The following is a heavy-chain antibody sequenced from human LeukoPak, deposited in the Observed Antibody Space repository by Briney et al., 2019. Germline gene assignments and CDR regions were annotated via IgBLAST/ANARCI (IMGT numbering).Heavy chain of an antibody. Sequence: SETLSLTCTVSGGSISSYYWSWIRQPPGKGLEWIGYIYYSGSTNYNPSLKGRVTISVDTSKNQFSLKLSSVTAADTAVYYCARSPLEWTQFDYWGQGTLVTVSS. CDR1: GGSISSYY. CDR3: ARSPLEWTQFDY. D-gene: IGHD3-3*01. J-gene: IGHJ4*02. V-gene: IGHV4-59*01. CDR2: IYYSGST.